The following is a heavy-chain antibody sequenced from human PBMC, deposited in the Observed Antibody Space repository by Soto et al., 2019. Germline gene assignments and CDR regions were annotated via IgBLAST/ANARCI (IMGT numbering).Heavy chain of an antibody. CDR2: IKQDGSEK. D-gene: IGHD6-6*01. V-gene: IGHV3-7*01. CDR1: GFTFSNYW. J-gene: IGHJ4*02. Sequence: GGSLRLCCAACGFTFSNYWMTWVRQAPGKGLEWVANIKQDGSEKYYVDSVKGRFTISRDNAKNSLYLQMNSLRAEDTSVYYCARDMGGKTYSSSSRFDYWGRGTLVTVSS. CDR3: ARDMGGKTYSSSSRFDY.